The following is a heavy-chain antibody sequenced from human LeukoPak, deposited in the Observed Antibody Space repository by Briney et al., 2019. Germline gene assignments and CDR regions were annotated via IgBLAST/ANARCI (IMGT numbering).Heavy chain of an antibody. CDR2: ISRRSGYI. CDR3: ARDPATDWSVSYYFDF. J-gene: IGHJ4*02. Sequence: PGGSLRLSCAASGFTFDDYAMHWVRQAPGKGLEWVSSISRRSGYIYYADSVKGRFTISRDNAKNSLYLQLNSLAVADTAVYYCARDPATDWSVSYYFDFWGQGALVTVSS. V-gene: IGHV3-21*06. CDR1: GFTFDDYA. D-gene: IGHD2-21*01.